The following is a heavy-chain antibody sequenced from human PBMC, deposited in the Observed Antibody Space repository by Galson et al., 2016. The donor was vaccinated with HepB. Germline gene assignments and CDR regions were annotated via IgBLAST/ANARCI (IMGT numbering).Heavy chain of an antibody. Sequence: SVKVSCTASGYTFSSYGINWVRQAPGQGLEWMGWISPYNGKTNYGQNFQGRITMTTDTSKSTAYVELRTLRSDDTAVYYCARDISVRAAGLDYWGQGTLVTVSS. V-gene: IGHV1-18*01. D-gene: IGHD3-10*01. CDR1: GYTFSSYG. J-gene: IGHJ4*02. CDR2: ISPYNGKT. CDR3: ARDISVRAAGLDY.